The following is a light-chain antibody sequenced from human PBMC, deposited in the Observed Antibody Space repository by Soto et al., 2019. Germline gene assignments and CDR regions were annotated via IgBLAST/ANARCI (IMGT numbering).Light chain of an antibody. V-gene: IGKV3-20*01. CDR1: QSVSSSY. CDR2: IAS. Sequence: EIVLTQSPGPLSLSLGERATLSCRARQSVSSSYLAWYQQKPGQAPRLLIYIASSMATGIPDRFSGSGSGTDFTLTISRLEPEDFAVYYCQQYGSSYWTFGQGTKVDIK. J-gene: IGKJ1*01. CDR3: QQYGSSYWT.